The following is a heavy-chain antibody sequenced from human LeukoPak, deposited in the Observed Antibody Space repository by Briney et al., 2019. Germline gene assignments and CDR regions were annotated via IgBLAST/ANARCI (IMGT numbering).Heavy chain of an antibody. CDR1: GGSISSGSYY. CDR3: ASSGWADDAFDI. D-gene: IGHD1-1*01. CDR2: IYTSGST. V-gene: IGHV4-61*02. J-gene: IGHJ3*02. Sequence: SLTLSLTCTVSGGSISSGSYYWSWIRQPAGKGLEWIGRIYTSGSTNYNPSLKSRVTISVDTSKNQFSLKLSSVTAADTAVYYCASSGWADDAFDIWGQGTMVTVSS.